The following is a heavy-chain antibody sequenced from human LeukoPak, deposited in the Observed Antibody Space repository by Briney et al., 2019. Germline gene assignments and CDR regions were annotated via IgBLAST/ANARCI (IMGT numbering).Heavy chain of an antibody. Sequence: SETLSLTCTVSGGSISSGDYYWSWIRQPPGKGLEWIGYIYYSGSTYYNPSLKSRVTISVDTSKNQFSLNLSSVTAADTAVYYCARRYCSSTSCYTFDYWGQGTLVTVSS. CDR3: ARRYCSSTSCYTFDY. J-gene: IGHJ4*02. V-gene: IGHV4-30-4*08. CDR2: IYYSGST. CDR1: GGSISSGDYY. D-gene: IGHD2-2*01.